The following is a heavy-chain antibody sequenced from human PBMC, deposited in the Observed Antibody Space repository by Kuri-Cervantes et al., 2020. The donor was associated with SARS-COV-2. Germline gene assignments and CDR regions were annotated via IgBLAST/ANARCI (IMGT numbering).Heavy chain of an antibody. J-gene: IGHJ4*02. V-gene: IGHV1-18*01. CDR3: ARGRLWPRLFGSGWYVLDY. Sequence: ASVKVSCKPADDTFSSYGFSWARQAPGQGLEWMGWISPYNHNTKYAEKLQGRVTMTTDTSTSTAYMELRGLRSDDTAVYYCARGRLWPRLFGSGWYVLDYWGQGTLVTVSS. CDR2: ISPYNHNT. D-gene: IGHD6-19*01. CDR1: DDTFSSYG.